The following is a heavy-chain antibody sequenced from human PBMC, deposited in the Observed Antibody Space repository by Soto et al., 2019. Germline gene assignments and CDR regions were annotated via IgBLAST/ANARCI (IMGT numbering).Heavy chain of an antibody. D-gene: IGHD6-25*01. Sequence: GGSLRLSCAASGFSFSDYAMSWVRQAPGKGLEWVSVISESGGSTHYADSVRGRFTVSRDNSKNSLSLRMNSLRDEDTAVYFCAKRSPYSSGRYSPLFAYWGQGPLVTVPS. CDR1: GFSFSDYA. V-gene: IGHV3-23*01. CDR3: AKRSPYSSGRYSPLFAY. CDR2: ISESGGST. J-gene: IGHJ4*02.